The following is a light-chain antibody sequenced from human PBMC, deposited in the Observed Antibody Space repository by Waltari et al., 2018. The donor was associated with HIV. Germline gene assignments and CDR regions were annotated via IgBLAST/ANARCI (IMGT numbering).Light chain of an antibody. Sequence: QSVLTQPASVSGFPGQSITIPCTGAHSDFGHYNSISWYQCSPGKVPKVVIFEIMTRPSGVSDRFSGSKSGNTAYLTISRLRAEDEADYYCTSYTANDTLIFGGGTKVTVL. J-gene: IGLJ2*01. CDR1: HSDFGHYNS. CDR2: EIM. V-gene: IGLV2-14*01. CDR3: TSYTANDTLI.